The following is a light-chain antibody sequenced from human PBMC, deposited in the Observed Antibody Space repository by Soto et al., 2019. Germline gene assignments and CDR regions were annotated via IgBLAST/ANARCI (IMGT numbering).Light chain of an antibody. J-gene: IGKJ2*01. CDR3: QQYNSYPYT. V-gene: IGKV1-5*01. CDR1: QSISSL. CDR2: DAS. Sequence: DVDISHSPSTLSASVGDRVTITCRASQSISSLLAWYQQKPGKAPKLLIYDASSLESGVPSRFSGSGSGTEFTLTISSLQPDDFATYYCQQYNSYPYTFGQGTKVDIK.